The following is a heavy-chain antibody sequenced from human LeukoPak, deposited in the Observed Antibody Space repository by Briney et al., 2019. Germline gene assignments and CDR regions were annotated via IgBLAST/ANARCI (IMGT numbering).Heavy chain of an antibody. V-gene: IGHV3-48*03. CDR1: GFTFSSYE. Sequence: GGSLRLSCAASGFTFSSYEMNWVRQAPGKGLEWASYIASGGGANRFYSESVMGRFTISRDNAKNSLYLHMNSLRAEDTGVYYCARIGTTTRGPAGLDVWGQGTTVTVSS. CDR2: IASGGGANR. D-gene: IGHD2/OR15-2a*01. CDR3: ARIGTTTRGPAGLDV. J-gene: IGHJ6*02.